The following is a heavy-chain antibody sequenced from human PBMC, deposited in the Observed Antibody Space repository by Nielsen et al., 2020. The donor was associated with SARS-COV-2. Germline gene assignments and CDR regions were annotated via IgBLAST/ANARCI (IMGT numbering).Heavy chain of an antibody. CDR2: ISYDGSNK. D-gene: IGHD3-3*01. V-gene: IGHV3-30*18. CDR3: AKTDFWSGYGY. J-gene: IGHJ4*02. Sequence: WIRQPPGKGLEWVAVISYDGSNKYYADSVKGRFTISRDNSKNTLYLQMNSLRAEDTAVYYCAKTDFWSGYGYWGQGTLVTVSS.